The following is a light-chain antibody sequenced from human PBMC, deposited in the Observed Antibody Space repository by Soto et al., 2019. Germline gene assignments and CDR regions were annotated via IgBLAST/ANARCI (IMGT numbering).Light chain of an antibody. J-gene: IGKJ4*01. CDR2: GAS. CDR3: QQYGRSPLT. Sequence: EIVLTQSPATLSVSPGERATLSCRASQSVGSDLAWYQQKPGQAPRLLIFGASSRATGIPARFSGSGSGTEFTLIINRLEREDFAVYYCQQYGRSPLTFGGGTKVDIK. V-gene: IGKV3-20*01. CDR1: QSVGSD.